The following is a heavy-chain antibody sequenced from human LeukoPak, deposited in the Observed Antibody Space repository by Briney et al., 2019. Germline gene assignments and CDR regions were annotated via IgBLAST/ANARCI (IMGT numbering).Heavy chain of an antibody. CDR1: GFTFSSYS. CDR2: ISSSSSYI. J-gene: IGHJ6*02. V-gene: IGHV3-21*01. D-gene: IGHD6-13*01. Sequence: SGGSLRLSCAASGFTFSSYSMNWVRQAPGKGLEWVASISSSSSYIYYADSVKGRFTISRDNAKNSLYLQMNSLRAEDTAAYYCARGSSSQNYYYYYGMDVWGQGTTVTVSS. CDR3: ARGSSSQNYYYYYGMDV.